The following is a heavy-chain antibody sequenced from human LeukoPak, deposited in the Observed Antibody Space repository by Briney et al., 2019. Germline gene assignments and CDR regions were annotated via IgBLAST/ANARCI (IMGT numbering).Heavy chain of an antibody. CDR2: INHSGST. CDR3: ARGADCSSTSCPTLYYYGMDV. Sequence: SETLSLTCAVYGGSFSGYYWSWIRQPPGKGLEWIGEINHSGSTNYNPPLKSRVTISVDTSKNQFSLKLSSVTAADTAVYYCARGADCSSTSCPTLYYYGMDVWGQGTTVTVSS. V-gene: IGHV4-34*01. D-gene: IGHD2-2*01. CDR1: GGSFSGYY. J-gene: IGHJ6*02.